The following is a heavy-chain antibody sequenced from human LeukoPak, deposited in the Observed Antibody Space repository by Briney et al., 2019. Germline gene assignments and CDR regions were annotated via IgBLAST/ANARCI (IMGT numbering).Heavy chain of an antibody. CDR1: GVSISTYF. V-gene: IGHV4-59*01. CDR2: IYYSGST. J-gene: IGHJ4*02. D-gene: IGHD3-10*01. Sequence: PSETLSLTCTVSGVSISTYFWAWIRQPPGKGLEWIGYIYYSGSTNYNPSLKSRGTISVDTSKNQFSLKLSSVTAADTAVYYCARGHYGSGTGTYSHWGQGTLVTVSS. CDR3: ARGHYGSGTGTYSH.